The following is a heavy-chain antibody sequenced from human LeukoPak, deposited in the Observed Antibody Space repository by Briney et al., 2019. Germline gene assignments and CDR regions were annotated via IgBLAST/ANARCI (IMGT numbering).Heavy chain of an antibody. CDR1: GGSISSSSYY. D-gene: IGHD5-12*01. V-gene: IGHV4-39*07. Sequence: PSETLSLTCTVSGGSISSSSYYWGWIRQPPGKGLEWIGSIYYSGSTYYNPSLKSRVTISVDTSKNQFSLKLSSVTAADTAVYYCARRPTYYYWGVDYWGQGTLVTVSS. CDR3: ARRPTYYYWGVDY. J-gene: IGHJ4*02. CDR2: IYYSGST.